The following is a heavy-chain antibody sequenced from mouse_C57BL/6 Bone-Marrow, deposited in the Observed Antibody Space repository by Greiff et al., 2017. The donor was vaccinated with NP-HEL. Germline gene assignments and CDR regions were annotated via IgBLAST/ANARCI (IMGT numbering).Heavy chain of an antibody. CDR3: ASPYYYAMDY. J-gene: IGHJ4*01. V-gene: IGHV5-6*01. CDR1: GFTFSSYG. CDR2: ISSGGSYT. Sequence: EVHLVESGGDLVKPGGSLKLSCAASGFTFSSYGMSWVRQTPDKRLEWVATISSGGSYTYYPDSVKGRFTISRDNAKNTLYLQMSSLKSEDTAMYYCASPYYYAMDYWGQGTSVTVSS.